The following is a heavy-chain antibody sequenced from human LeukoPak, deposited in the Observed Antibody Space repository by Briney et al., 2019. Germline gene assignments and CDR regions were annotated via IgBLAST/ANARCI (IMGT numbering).Heavy chain of an antibody. Sequence: PSETLSLTCTVSGGSISSGDYYWSWIRQPPGRGLEGIGYIYYSGSTYYNPSLKSRVTISVDTSKNQFSLKLSSVTAADTAVYYCARGIAAAGDFDYWGQGTLVTVSS. CDR1: GGSISSGDYY. CDR2: IYYSGST. D-gene: IGHD6-13*01. J-gene: IGHJ4*02. CDR3: ARGIAAAGDFDY. V-gene: IGHV4-30-4*01.